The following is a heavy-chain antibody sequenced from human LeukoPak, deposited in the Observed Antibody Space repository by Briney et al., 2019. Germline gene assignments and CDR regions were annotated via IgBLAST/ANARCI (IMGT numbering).Heavy chain of an antibody. CDR3: AKDGGIPAVY. J-gene: IGHJ4*02. V-gene: IGHV3-30*02. D-gene: IGHD6-13*01. CDR2: IQYDGSNK. CDR1: GFTFSNYG. Sequence: PGGSLRLSCAASGFTFSNYGMHWVRQAPGKGLEWVAFIQYDGSNKYYADSVKGRFTVSRDNSKNTLYLQMNSLRAEDTAVYYCAKDGGIPAVYWGQGTLVTVSS.